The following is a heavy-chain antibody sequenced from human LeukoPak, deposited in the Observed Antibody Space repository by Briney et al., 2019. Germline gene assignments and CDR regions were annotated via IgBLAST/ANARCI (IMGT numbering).Heavy chain of an antibody. CDR1: GFTFSSYA. D-gene: IGHD2-15*01. J-gene: IGHJ6*04. CDR3: ARHIVVVVAATSGKRGMDV. V-gene: IGHV3-30*04. CDR2: ISYDGSNK. Sequence: GRSLRLSCAASGFTFSSYAMHWVRQAPGKGLEWVAVISYDGSNKYYADSVKGRFTISRDNPKNTLYLQMNSLRAEDTAVYYCARHIVVVVAATSGKRGMDVWGKGTTVTVSS.